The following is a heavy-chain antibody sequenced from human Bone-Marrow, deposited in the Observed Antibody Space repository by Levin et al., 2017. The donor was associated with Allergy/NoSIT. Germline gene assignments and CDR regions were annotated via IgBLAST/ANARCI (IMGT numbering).Heavy chain of an antibody. J-gene: IGHJ3*01. CDR2: LNPDSGDT. V-gene: IGHV1-2*02. D-gene: IGHD5/OR15-5a*01. Sequence: GESLKISCKASGYTFTGFYLHWVRQAPGQGLEWMGWLNPDSGDTDYAQKFQGRVTMTRDTSLRTAYMELSRLTSDDPAVYFCARRHIVFGFDFWGRGTMVAVSS. CDR3: ARRHIVFGFDF. CDR1: GYTFTGFY.